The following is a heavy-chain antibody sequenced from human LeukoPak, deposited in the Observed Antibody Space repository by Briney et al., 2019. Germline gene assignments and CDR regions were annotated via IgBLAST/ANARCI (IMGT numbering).Heavy chain of an antibody. CDR1: GGTFSSYA. Sequence: GASVKVSCKASGGTFSSYAISWVRQAPGQGLEWMGGIIPIFGTANYAQKFQGRVTITADESTSTAYMELSSLRSEDTAVYYCARGSRGYYDYVWRSYRSNNDYFDYWGQGTLVTVSS. CDR2: IIPIFGTA. V-gene: IGHV1-69*13. CDR3: ARGSRGYYDYVWRSYRSNNDYFDY. J-gene: IGHJ4*02. D-gene: IGHD3-16*02.